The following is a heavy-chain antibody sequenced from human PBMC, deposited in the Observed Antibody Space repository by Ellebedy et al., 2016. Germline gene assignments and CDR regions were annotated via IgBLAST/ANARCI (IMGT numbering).Heavy chain of an antibody. J-gene: IGHJ4*02. Sequence: ASVKVSXXASGGTFSSYAISWVRQAPGQGLEWMGIINPSGGSTSYAQKFQGRVTMTRDTSTSTVYMELSSLRSEDTAVYYCARGGSGYSSGWYEFYFDYWGQGTLVTVSS. D-gene: IGHD6-19*01. CDR1: GGTFSSYA. V-gene: IGHV1-46*01. CDR2: INPSGGST. CDR3: ARGGSGYSSGWYEFYFDY.